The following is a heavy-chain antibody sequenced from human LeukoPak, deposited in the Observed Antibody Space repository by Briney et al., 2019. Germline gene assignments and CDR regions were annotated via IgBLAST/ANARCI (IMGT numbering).Heavy chain of an antibody. D-gene: IGHD2-15*01. J-gene: IGHJ6*02. CDR2: ISWNGGSL. V-gene: IGHV3-9*01. Sequence: GGSLRLSCAAYGFTFDDYAMHWVRQAPGRGLEWVSGISWNGGSLGYADSVKGRFTISRDNAKNSLYLQMNSLRAEDTALYYCAKELAVVAATYGMDVWGQGTTVTVSS. CDR1: GFTFDDYA. CDR3: AKELAVVAATYGMDV.